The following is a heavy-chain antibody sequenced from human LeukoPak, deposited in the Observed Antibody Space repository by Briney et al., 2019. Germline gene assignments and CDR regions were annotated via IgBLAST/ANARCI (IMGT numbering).Heavy chain of an antibody. V-gene: IGHV1-2*04. Sequence: ASVKVSCKVSGYTLTELSMHWVRQAPGQGLEWMGWINPNSGGTNYAQKFQGWVTMTRDTSISTAYMELSRLRSDDTAVYYCARALPSSFHDFDYWGQGTLVTVSS. CDR3: ARALPSSFHDFDY. J-gene: IGHJ4*02. CDR2: INPNSGGT. CDR1: GYTLTELS.